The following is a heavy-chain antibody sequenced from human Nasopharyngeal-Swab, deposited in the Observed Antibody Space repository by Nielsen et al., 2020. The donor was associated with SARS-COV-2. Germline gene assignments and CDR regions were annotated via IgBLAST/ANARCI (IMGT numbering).Heavy chain of an antibody. CDR2: IYYSGST. J-gene: IGHJ5*02. Sequence: WIRQPPGKGLEWIGSIYYSGSTYYNPSLKSRVTISVDTSKNQFSLKLNSVTAADTAVYYCARRRIPITRGIKGWFDPWGQGTLVTVSS. V-gene: IGHV4-39*01. CDR3: ARRRIPITRGIKGWFDP. D-gene: IGHD3-10*01.